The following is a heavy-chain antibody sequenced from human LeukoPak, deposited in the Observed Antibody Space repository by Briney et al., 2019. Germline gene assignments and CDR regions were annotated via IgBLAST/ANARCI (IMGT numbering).Heavy chain of an antibody. J-gene: IGHJ6*03. D-gene: IGHD2-8*01. CDR3: ARDVRISSHYYMDV. V-gene: IGHV3-7*01. Sequence: GGSLRLSCAASGFTFSNYWMTWVRQAPGKGLEWVANIKQDGSEKYYVDSVKGRFTISRDNAKNSLYLQMNSLRAEDTAVYYCARDVRISSHYYMDVWGKGTTVTVSS. CDR2: IKQDGSEK. CDR1: GFTFSNYW.